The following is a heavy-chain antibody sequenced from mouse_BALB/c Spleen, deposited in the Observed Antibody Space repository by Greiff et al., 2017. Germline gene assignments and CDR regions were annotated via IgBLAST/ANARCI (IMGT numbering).Heavy chain of an antibody. D-gene: IGHD2-1*01. CDR2: ISSGGST. V-gene: IGHV5-6-5*01. CDR1: GFTFSSYA. CDR3: ASQGGNYVDWFAY. J-gene: IGHJ3*01. Sequence: EVKLMESGGDLVKPGGSLKLSCAASGFTFSSYAMSWVRQTPEKRLEWVASISSGGSTYYPDSVKGRFTISRDNARNILYLQMSSLRSEDTAMYYCASQGGNYVDWFAYWGQGTLVTVSA.